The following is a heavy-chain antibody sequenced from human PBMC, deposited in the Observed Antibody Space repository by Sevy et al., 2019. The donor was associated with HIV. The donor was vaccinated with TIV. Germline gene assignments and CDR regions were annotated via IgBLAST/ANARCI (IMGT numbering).Heavy chain of an antibody. CDR1: GLTFSTYG. Sequence: GGSLRLSCAASGLTFSTYGMHWVRQAPGKGLEWVAVISYDGNLQYYADSVKGRLTVSRDNSKNTLYLQMNSLRAEDSAVYYCAKDQGGYNYAPGYWGQGTLVTVSS. CDR2: ISYDGNLQ. D-gene: IGHD5-18*01. V-gene: IGHV3-30*18. CDR3: AKDQGGYNYAPGY. J-gene: IGHJ4*02.